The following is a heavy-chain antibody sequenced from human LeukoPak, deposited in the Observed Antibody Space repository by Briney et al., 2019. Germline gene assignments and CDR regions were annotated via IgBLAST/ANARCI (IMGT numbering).Heavy chain of an antibody. D-gene: IGHD5-18*01. Sequence: GGSLRLSCAASGFTFSSYSMNWVRQAPGKGLEWVSSISSSSSYIYYADSVKGRFTISRGNAKNSLYLQMNSLRAEDTALYYCAKDTRYSYGYGMDVWGQGTTVTVSS. V-gene: IGHV3-21*04. CDR2: ISSSSSYI. CDR3: AKDTRYSYGYGMDV. J-gene: IGHJ6*02. CDR1: GFTFSSYS.